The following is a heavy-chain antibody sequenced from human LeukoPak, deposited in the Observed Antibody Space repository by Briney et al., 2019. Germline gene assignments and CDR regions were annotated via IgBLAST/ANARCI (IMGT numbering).Heavy chain of an antibody. D-gene: IGHD3-10*02. J-gene: IGHJ4*02. CDR3: ASVNVRGAPTRVDY. V-gene: IGHV4-28*05. CDR1: GYSISSGSW. Sequence: SETLSLTCGVSGYSISSGSWWGWIRQPPGKGLEWIGYIYYSEDIYYNPSLKSRVTMSVDTSKNQFSLKLSSVTAVDTAVYYCASVNVRGAPTRVDYWGQGTLVTVSS. CDR2: IYYSEDI.